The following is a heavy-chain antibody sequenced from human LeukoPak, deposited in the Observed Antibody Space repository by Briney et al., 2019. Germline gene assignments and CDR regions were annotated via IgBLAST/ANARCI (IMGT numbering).Heavy chain of an antibody. CDR1: GFTFSSYA. J-gene: IGHJ4*02. V-gene: IGHV3-7*01. CDR2: IKQDGSEK. Sequence: PGGSLRLSCAASGFTFSSYAMSWVRQAPGKGLEWVANIKQDGSEKYYVDSVKGRFTISRDNAKNSLFLQMNSLRAEDTAVYYCARVWRLRQSSCDYWGQGTLVTVSS. CDR3: ARVWRLRQSSCDY. D-gene: IGHD6-13*01.